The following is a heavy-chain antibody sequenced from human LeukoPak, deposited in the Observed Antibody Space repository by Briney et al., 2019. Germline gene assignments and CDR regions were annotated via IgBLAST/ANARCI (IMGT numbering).Heavy chain of an antibody. CDR3: ARATGTTFSYFDS. J-gene: IGHJ4*02. CDR2: IYSAGNT. V-gene: IGHV3-66*01. D-gene: IGHD1-7*01. Sequence: GGSLRLSCADSGITVSSNYMTWVRQAPGKGLEWVSFIYSAGNTYYADSVKGRFTISRDNSKNTLFLQMNSLRAEDTAVYYCARATGTTFSYFDSWGQGTLVTVSS. CDR1: GITVSSNY.